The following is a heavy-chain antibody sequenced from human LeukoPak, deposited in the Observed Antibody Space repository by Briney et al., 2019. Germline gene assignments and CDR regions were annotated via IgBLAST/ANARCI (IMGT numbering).Heavy chain of an antibody. CDR2: INAGNGNT. J-gene: IGHJ3*02. CDR1: GYTFTSYA. CDR3: ARVLVVVAATHAFDI. D-gene: IGHD2-15*01. Sequence: GASVKVSCMASGYTFTSYAMHWVRQAPGQRLEWMGWINAGNGNTKYSQKFQGRVTITRDTSVSTAYMELSSLRSEDTAVYYCARVLVVVAATHAFDIWGQGTMVTVSS. V-gene: IGHV1-3*01.